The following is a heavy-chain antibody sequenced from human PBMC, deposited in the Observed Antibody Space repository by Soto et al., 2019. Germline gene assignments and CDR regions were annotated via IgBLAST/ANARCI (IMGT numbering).Heavy chain of an antibody. CDR3: ARGTSEYDAYYYYGMDV. V-gene: IGHV3-33*01. Sequence: QVQLVESGGGVVQPGRSLRLSCAASGFTFSSYGMHWVRQAPGKGLEWVAVIWYDGSNKYYAESVKGRFTISRDNSKNTLYLQMNSLRAEDTAVYYCARGTSEYDAYYYYGMDVWGQGTTVTVSS. CDR1: GFTFSSYG. D-gene: IGHD2-2*01. J-gene: IGHJ6*02. CDR2: IWYDGSNK.